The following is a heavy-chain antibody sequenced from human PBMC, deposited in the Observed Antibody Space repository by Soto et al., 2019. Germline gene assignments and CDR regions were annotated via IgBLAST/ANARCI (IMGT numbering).Heavy chain of an antibody. CDR2: IKQDGSEK. CDR1: GFTFSSYW. CDR3: ARDSTILLWFGELSPPFDY. D-gene: IGHD3-10*01. V-gene: IGHV3-7*01. J-gene: IGHJ4*02. Sequence: GGSLRLSCAASGFTFSSYWMSWVRQAPGKGLEWVANIKQDGSEKYYVDSVKGRFTISRDNAKNSLYLQVNSLRAEDTAVYYCARDSTILLWFGELSPPFDYWGQGTLVTVSS.